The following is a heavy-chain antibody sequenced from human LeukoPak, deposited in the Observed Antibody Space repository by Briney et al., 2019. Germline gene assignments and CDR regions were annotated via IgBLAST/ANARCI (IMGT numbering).Heavy chain of an antibody. Sequence: ASVKVSCKASGYTFTSYGISWVRQSPGQGLEWMGWISANDGNTDYPQKLQGRVTMTTDTSTSTAYMELRSLRSDDTAVYYCARESHVTREDYWGQGTLVTVSS. J-gene: IGHJ4*02. CDR1: GYTFTSYG. CDR3: ARESHVTREDY. D-gene: IGHD3-10*01. CDR2: ISANDGNT. V-gene: IGHV1-18*01.